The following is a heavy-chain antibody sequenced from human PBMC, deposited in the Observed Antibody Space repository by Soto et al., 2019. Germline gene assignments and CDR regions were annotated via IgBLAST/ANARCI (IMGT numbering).Heavy chain of an antibody. D-gene: IGHD2-2*01. V-gene: IGHV4-34*01. CDR2: INHSGST. J-gene: IGHJ4*02. CDR3: ARGGGVVVPALYYFDY. Sequence: QPPGKGLAWVGEINHSGSTNSNPSVKSRVTLSVVTSKNQFSLKLSSVTAADTAVYYCARGGGVVVPALYYFDYWGQGTLVTVSS.